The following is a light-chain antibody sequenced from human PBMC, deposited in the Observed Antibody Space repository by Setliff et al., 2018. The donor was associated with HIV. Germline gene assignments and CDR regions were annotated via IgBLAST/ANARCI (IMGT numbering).Light chain of an antibody. V-gene: IGLV1-44*01. CDR1: SSNIGSNT. CDR2: INN. CDR3: SSYTTSSTLYV. J-gene: IGLJ1*01. Sequence: QSVLTQPPSASGTPGQRVTISCSGSSSNIGSNTVNWYQQFPGTAPKLLMYINNQRPSGVPDRFSGFRSGNTASLTISGLQVEDEADYYCSSYTTSSTLYVFGPGTKV.